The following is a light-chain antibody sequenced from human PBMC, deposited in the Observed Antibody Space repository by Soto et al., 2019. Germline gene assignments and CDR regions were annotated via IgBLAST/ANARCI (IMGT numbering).Light chain of an antibody. CDR3: QHYQTFLPLT. J-gene: IGKJ4*01. V-gene: IGKV3-20*01. CDR1: QNIGSSN. CDR2: GAS. Sequence: EIVLTQSPGTLSLSPGERATLSCRASQNIGSSNVAWYQHKPGLAPRLHLYGASTRATGIPDRFSGGGSGTDFTLTITRLEPEDFGVYYCQHYQTFLPLTFGGGTKVEIK.